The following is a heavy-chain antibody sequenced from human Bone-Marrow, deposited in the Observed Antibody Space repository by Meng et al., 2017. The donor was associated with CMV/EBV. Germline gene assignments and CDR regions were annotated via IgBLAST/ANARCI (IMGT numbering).Heavy chain of an antibody. J-gene: IGHJ4*02. V-gene: IGHV1-18*01. CDR3: ARGGRGERDYYLDH. CDR2: ISCDSGDR. Sequence: ASVKVSCKTSGFTFTNFGIGWVRLVPGQGLEWMGWISCDSGDRRYAQKFQGRLTLTTDTARRTAYMEMGGLTSDDTAVYYCARGGRGERDYYLDHWGQGTLVTFSS. CDR1: GFTFTNFG. D-gene: IGHD3-16*01.